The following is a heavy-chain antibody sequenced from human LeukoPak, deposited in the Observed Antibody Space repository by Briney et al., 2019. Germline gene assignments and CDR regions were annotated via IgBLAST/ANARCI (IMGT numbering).Heavy chain of an antibody. CDR2: IYSSGST. J-gene: IGHJ6*02. CDR1: GGSISSYY. D-gene: IGHD3-10*01. CDR3: ARHFYGSGSYRAYGMDV. V-gene: IGHV4-59*08. Sequence: PSETLSLTCTVSGGSISSYYWSWIRQPPGKGLDWIGYIYSSGSTNYNPSLKSRVTISVATSKNQFSLKVSSVTAADTAVYYCARHFYGSGSYRAYGMDVWGQGATVTVSS.